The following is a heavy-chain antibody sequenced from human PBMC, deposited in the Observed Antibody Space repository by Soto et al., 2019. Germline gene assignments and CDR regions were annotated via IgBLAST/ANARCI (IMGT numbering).Heavy chain of an antibody. Sequence: EVQLLETGGDLVQPGGSLRLSCAASGFTFSSYAMSWVRQAPGKGLEWVSAISGSGGSTYYADSVKGRFTISRDNSKNTLYLQMNSLRAEDTAVYYCAKGSSGWFAVPGGYWGQGTLVTVSS. V-gene: IGHV3-23*01. CDR2: ISGSGGST. D-gene: IGHD6-19*01. J-gene: IGHJ4*02. CDR3: AKGSSGWFAVPGGY. CDR1: GFTFSSYA.